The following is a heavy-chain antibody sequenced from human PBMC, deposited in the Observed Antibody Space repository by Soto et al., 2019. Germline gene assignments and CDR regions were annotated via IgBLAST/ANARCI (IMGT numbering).Heavy chain of an antibody. D-gene: IGHD2-8*01. Sequence: QVQLVESGGGVVQPGRSLRLSCAASGFTFSSYGMHWVRQAPGKGLEWVAVISYDGSNKYYADSVKGRLTISRDNSKNTLYLQMNSLRAEDTAVYYCAKDNLMVYADYYYYGMDVWGQGTTVTVSS. CDR2: ISYDGSNK. V-gene: IGHV3-30*18. CDR1: GFTFSSYG. CDR3: AKDNLMVYADYYYYGMDV. J-gene: IGHJ6*02.